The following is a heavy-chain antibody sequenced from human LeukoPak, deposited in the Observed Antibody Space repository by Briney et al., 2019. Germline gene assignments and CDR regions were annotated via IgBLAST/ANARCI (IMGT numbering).Heavy chain of an antibody. CDR3: ARHKDGSGNFGDY. CDR1: GGSISSYY. V-gene: IGHV4-59*08. CDR2: IYYSGST. D-gene: IGHD3-10*01. J-gene: IGHJ4*02. Sequence: SETLSLTCTVSGGSISSYYWSWIRQPPGKGLEWIGYIYYSGSTNYNPSLKSRVTISVDTSKNQFSLKLSSVAAADTAVYYCARHKDGSGNFGDYWGQGTLVTVSP.